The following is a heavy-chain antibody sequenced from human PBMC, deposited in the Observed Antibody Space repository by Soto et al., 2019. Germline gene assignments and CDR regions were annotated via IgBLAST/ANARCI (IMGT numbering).Heavy chain of an antibody. CDR3: AKSQGNTVNDFWNTHDTFDF. CDR1: GFTFSQYA. Sequence: EVQLLESGGGSVQPGGSLRLSCAASGFTFSQYAMNWVRQAPGKGLEWVSAIDGSGGSTYYADSVTGRVTISRDNSKNTFFLQVNSVRAEDTAIYYCAKSQGNTVNDFWNTHDTFDFWGQGTMVTVSS. J-gene: IGHJ3*01. D-gene: IGHD3-3*01. V-gene: IGHV3-23*01. CDR2: IDGSGGST.